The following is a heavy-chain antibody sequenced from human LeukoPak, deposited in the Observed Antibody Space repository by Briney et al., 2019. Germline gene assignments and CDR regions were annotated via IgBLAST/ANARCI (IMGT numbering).Heavy chain of an antibody. CDR2: INAGNGNT. V-gene: IGHV1-3*01. J-gene: IGHJ4*02. Sequence: ASVKVSCKASGYTFTSYAMHWVRQAPGQRLEWMGWINAGNGNTKYSQKFQGRVTITRDTSASTAYMELSSLRSEDTAVYYCARMEQWLVPYFDYWGQGTLVTVSS. D-gene: IGHD6-19*01. CDR1: GYTFTSYA. CDR3: ARMEQWLVPYFDY.